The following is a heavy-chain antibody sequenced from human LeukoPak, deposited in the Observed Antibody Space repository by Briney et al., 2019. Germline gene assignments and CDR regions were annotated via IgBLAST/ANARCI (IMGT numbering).Heavy chain of an antibody. CDR1: GGSFSGYY. Sequence: SETLSLTCAVYGGSFSGYYWSWIRQPPGKGLEWIGEINHSGSTNYNPSLKSRVTISVDTSKNQFSLKLSSVTAADTAVYCCARGFNRGYYDILTGYDYWGQGTLVTVSS. CDR3: ARGFNRGYYDILTGYDY. J-gene: IGHJ4*02. V-gene: IGHV4-34*01. D-gene: IGHD3-9*01. CDR2: INHSGST.